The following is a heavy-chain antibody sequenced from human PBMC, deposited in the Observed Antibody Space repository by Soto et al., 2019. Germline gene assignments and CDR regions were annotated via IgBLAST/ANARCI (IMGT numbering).Heavy chain of an antibody. CDR1: GFTFSNYA. CDR3: AKDQGSSWYEIDY. V-gene: IGHV3-23*01. CDR2: ISGSGGST. Sequence: PVWSLRLSCAASGFTFSNYAVTWVRQAPGKGLEWVSTISGSGGSTYYADSVKGRFTISRDNSKNTLYLQMNSLRAEDTAVYYCAKDQGSSWYEIDYWGQGTLVTVSS. J-gene: IGHJ4*02. D-gene: IGHD6-13*01.